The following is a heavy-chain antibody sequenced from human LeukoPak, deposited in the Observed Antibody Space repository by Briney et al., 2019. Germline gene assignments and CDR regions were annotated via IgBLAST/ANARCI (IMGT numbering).Heavy chain of an antibody. D-gene: IGHD3-3*01. Sequence: NPSETLSLTCAVSGYSISSGYYWGWIRQPPGKGLEWIGSIYHSGSTYYNPSLKSRVTMSVDTSKNQFSLKLSSVTAADTAVYYCARQEVRFLEWLSTGSFDYWGQGTLVTVSS. J-gene: IGHJ4*02. CDR1: GYSISSGYY. V-gene: IGHV4-38-2*01. CDR2: IYHSGST. CDR3: ARQEVRFLEWLSTGSFDY.